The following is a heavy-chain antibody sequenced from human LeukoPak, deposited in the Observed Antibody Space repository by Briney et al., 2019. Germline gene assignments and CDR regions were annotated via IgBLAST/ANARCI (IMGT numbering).Heavy chain of an antibody. CDR2: IYYSGST. D-gene: IGHD3-3*01. V-gene: IGHV4-39*01. CDR1: GGSISSSSYY. Sequence: PSETLSLTCTVSGGSISSSSYYWGWIRQPPGKGLEWIGSIYYSGSTYYNPSLKSRVTISVDTSKNQSSLKLSSVTAADTAVYYCARQAREYYDFWSGPNYYGMDVWGQGTTVTVSS. CDR3: ARQAREYYDFWSGPNYYGMDV. J-gene: IGHJ6*02.